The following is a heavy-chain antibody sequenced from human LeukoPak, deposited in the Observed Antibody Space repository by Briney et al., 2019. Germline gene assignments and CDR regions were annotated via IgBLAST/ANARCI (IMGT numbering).Heavy chain of an antibody. J-gene: IGHJ4*02. CDR1: GIFVSNYK. D-gene: IGHD3-22*01. Sequence: LCCASAGIFVSNYKMYWVRAAAGEVLEWVSIIYSGGGTYYADSVKGRFTISRDNSKNTLYLQMNSLRADDTAVYYCARGCYYERSGYCPFDYWGPGTLVTVPS. CDR2: IYSGGGT. V-gene: IGHV3-53*01. CDR3: ARGCYYERSGYCPFDY.